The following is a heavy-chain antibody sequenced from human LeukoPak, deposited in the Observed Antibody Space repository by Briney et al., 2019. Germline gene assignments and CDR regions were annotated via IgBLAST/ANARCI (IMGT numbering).Heavy chain of an antibody. V-gene: IGHV1-18*04. D-gene: IGHD3-10*01. Sequence: ASVKVSCKASGYTFTSYGISWVRQAPGQGLEWMGWISAYNGNTNYAQKLQGRVTMTTDTSTSTAYMELRSLRSDDTAVYYCARAEDIWFGECHFDYWGQGTLVTVSS. CDR1: GYTFTSYG. CDR3: ARAEDIWFGECHFDY. J-gene: IGHJ4*02. CDR2: ISAYNGNT.